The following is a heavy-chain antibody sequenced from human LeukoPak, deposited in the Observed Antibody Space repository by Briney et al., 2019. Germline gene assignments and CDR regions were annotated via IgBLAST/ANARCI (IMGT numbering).Heavy chain of an antibody. CDR1: GYNCTSYY. J-gene: IGHJ4*02. V-gene: IGHV1-46*01. CDR2: INPSGGRT. CDR3: AKDLYHRYYHNSGHAFDY. Sequence: GASVKVSCKPSGYNCTSYYMHWVRQAPGQGLEWMGIINPSGGRTTYAQKFQGRVTMTRDTSTSTVYMELSRLRSEDTAVYYCAKDLYHRYYHNSGHAFDYWGQGTLVTVSS. D-gene: IGHD3-22*01.